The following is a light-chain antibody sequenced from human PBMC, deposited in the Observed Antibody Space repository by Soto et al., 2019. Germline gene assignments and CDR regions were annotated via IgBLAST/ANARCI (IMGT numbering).Light chain of an antibody. CDR2: GAS. CDR1: QSVSSSY. V-gene: IGKV3-20*01. Sequence: EIGVTQSPGTLSLSPGERATLSCRASQSVSSSYLAWYQQKPGQAPRLLIYGASSRATGIPARFSGSGSGTEFTLTISSLQSEDFAVYYCQHYKTWPLAFGGGTKVDIK. J-gene: IGKJ4*01. CDR3: QHYKTWPLA.